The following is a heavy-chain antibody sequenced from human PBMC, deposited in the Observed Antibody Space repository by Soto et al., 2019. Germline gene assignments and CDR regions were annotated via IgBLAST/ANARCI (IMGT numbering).Heavy chain of an antibody. D-gene: IGHD1-1*01. Sequence: GGSLRLSCAASGFTFTNYSMTWVRQAPGKGLEWVSYNSGSRSTVYYADSVKGRFTIFRDNAKSSLYLQMNSLRAEDTAVYYCARGPECNWNDGSYYYYYMDVWGTGTTVTVSS. V-gene: IGHV3-48*01. CDR2: NSGSRSTV. CDR1: GFTFTNYS. J-gene: IGHJ6*03. CDR3: ARGPECNWNDGSYYYYYMDV.